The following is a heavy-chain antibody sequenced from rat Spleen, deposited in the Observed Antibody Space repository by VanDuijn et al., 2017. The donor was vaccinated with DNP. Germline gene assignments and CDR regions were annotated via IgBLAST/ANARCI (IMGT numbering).Heavy chain of an antibody. J-gene: IGHJ2*01. CDR3: ARGNYPGMNTFDY. V-gene: IGHV5-22*01. Sequence: EVQLVESGGGLVQPGRSLKLSCAGSGFTFSNYYMAWVRQAPKKGLELVAYISYEGSSTYCGDSVKGRFTISRDNAKITLYLQMNSLRSEDTATYYCARGNYPGMNTFDYWGQGVMVTVSS. CDR1: GFTFSNYY. D-gene: IGHD1-4*01. CDR2: ISYEGSST.